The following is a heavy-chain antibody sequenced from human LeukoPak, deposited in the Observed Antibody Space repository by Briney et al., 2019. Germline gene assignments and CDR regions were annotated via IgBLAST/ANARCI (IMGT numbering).Heavy chain of an antibody. J-gene: IGHJ5*02. CDR2: IYYSGST. Sequence: SETLSLTCTVSGGSISSYYWSWIRQPPGKGLEWIGYIYYSGSTDYNPSLKSRVTISVDTSKNQFSLKLSSVTPADTAVYYCARGGYYGSGNDFRFDPWGQGTLVTVSS. CDR3: ARGGYYGSGNDFRFDP. D-gene: IGHD3-10*01. CDR1: GGSISSYY. V-gene: IGHV4-59*01.